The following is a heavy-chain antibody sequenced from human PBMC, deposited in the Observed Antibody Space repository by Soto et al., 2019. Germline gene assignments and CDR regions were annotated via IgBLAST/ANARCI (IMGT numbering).Heavy chain of an antibody. CDR1: GYTFNTYG. V-gene: IGHV1-18*04. CDR2: ISAYNDNT. Sequence: ASVKVSCKASGYTFNTYGISWVRQAPGQGLEWMGWISAYNDNTKYAQNLQGRVTMTTDTSTNTAYLELRSLRSDDTAVFYCARSDREVPYYGMDVWGQGTTVTVSS. D-gene: IGHD1-1*01. J-gene: IGHJ6*02. CDR3: ARSDREVPYYGMDV.